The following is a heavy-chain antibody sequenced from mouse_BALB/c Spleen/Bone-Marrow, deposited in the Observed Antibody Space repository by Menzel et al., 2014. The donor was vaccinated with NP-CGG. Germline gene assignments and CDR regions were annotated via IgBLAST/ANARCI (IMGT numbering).Heavy chain of an antibody. J-gene: IGHJ2*01. V-gene: IGHV1-80*01. CDR3: ARGGISVDY. CDR1: GYAFSVYW. Sequence: QVHLQQSGAELVRPGPSVKVSCKASGYAFSVYWMNWVKQRPGQGLEWIGQIYPGDGDTNYNGKFKGRATLTADKSSNTAYMQLSSLTSEDSAVYFCARGGISVDYWGQGTTLTVSS. CDR2: IYPGDGDT.